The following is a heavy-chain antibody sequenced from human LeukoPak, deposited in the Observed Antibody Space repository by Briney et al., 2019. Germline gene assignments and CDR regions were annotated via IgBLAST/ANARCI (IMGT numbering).Heavy chain of an antibody. CDR2: IIPIFGTA. V-gene: IGHV1-69*13. CDR3: AGVAVAGTYPGGYFDY. J-gene: IGHJ4*02. CDR1: GGTFSSYA. D-gene: IGHD6-19*01. Sequence: SVKVSCKASGGTFSSYAISWVRQAPGQGLEWMGGIIPIFGTANYAQKFQGRVTITADESTSTAYMELSSLRSEDTAVYYCAGVAVAGTYPGGYFDYWGQGTLVTVPS.